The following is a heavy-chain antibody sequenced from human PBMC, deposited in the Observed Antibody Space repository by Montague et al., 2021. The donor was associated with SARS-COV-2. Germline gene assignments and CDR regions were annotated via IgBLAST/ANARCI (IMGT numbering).Heavy chain of an antibody. CDR2: IKHDGSEN. Sequence: SLRLSCAASGFTFSSYWMSWVRQAPGKGLEWVARIKHDGSENTYVDAAKGRGTIFRDNAKTSLPLQLNSLRAKEMAVSYCSRGGQYYDFWSDSLDYWGQGTLVTVSS. V-gene: IGHV3-7*01. CDR3: SRGGQYYDFWSDSLDY. D-gene: IGHD3-3*01. J-gene: IGHJ4*02. CDR1: GFTFSSYW.